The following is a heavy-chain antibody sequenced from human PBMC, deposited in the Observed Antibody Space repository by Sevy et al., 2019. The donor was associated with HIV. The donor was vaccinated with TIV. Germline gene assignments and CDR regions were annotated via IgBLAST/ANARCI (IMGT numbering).Heavy chain of an antibody. D-gene: IGHD6-13*01. CDR2: MNPNSGNT. V-gene: IGHV1-8*01. Sequence: ASVKVSCKASGYTFTSYDINWVRQATGQGLEWMGWMNPNSGNTGYAQKFQGRVTMTRNTSISTAYMELSNLRSEDTAVYYCAREGSWAAAGTNYYYYGMDVWGQGTTVTVSS. CDR1: GYTFTSYD. J-gene: IGHJ6*02. CDR3: AREGSWAAAGTNYYYYGMDV.